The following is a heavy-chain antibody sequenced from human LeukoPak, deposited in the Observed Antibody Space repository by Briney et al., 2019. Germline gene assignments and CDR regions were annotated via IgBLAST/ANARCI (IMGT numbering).Heavy chain of an antibody. CDR1: GGSISSSSYY. V-gene: IGHV4-39*01. Sequence: SETLSLTCTVSGGSISSSSYYWGWIRQPPGKGLEWIGSIYYSGSTYYNPSLKSRVTISVDTSKNQFSLKLSSVTAADTAVYYCARIRVSARELLWFGETEDYWGQGTLVTVSS. CDR2: IYYSGST. D-gene: IGHD3-10*01. CDR3: ARIRVSARELLWFGETEDY. J-gene: IGHJ4*02.